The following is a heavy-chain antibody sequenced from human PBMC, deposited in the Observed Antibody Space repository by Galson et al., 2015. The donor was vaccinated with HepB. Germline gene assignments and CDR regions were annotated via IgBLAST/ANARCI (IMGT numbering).Heavy chain of an antibody. CDR2: IYNKERT. Sequence: YIYNKERTEYNPSLKSRITISLDTSKNQFSLELTSLTAADTAVYFCARLSVGVEWSLDYWGQGTLVTVSS. V-gene: IGHV4-59*08. J-gene: IGHJ4*02. D-gene: IGHD3-3*01. CDR3: ARLSVGVEWSLDY.